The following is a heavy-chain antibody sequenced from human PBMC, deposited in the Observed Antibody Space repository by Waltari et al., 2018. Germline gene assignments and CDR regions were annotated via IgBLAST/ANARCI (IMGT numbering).Heavy chain of an antibody. CDR1: GFTFSSYA. D-gene: IGHD3-22*01. CDR3: GKLDYDGNGFPNYFDH. CDR2: ISDSVGST. Sequence: EVRLLESGGGLVQPGGSLRLSCAASGFTFSSYAMTWVRQDPGKGLDWVSTISDSVGSTYYADSVKGLFTISRDNSKITLYLQMSSLRVEDTAIYYCGKLDYDGNGFPNYFDHWGQGTLVTVSS. V-gene: IGHV3-23*01. J-gene: IGHJ4*02.